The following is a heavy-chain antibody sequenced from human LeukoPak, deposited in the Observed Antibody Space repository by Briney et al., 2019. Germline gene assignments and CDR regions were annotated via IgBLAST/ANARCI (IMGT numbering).Heavy chain of an antibody. J-gene: IGHJ5*02. Sequence: SETLSLTCAVYGGSFSGYYWSWIRQPPGKGLEWIGEINRSGSTNYNPSLKSRVTISVDTSKNQFSLKLSSVTAADTAVYYCAREGRTMLNWFDPWGQGTLVTVSS. CDR1: GGSFSGYY. CDR2: INRSGST. V-gene: IGHV4-34*01. CDR3: AREGRTMLNWFDP. D-gene: IGHD3-10*02.